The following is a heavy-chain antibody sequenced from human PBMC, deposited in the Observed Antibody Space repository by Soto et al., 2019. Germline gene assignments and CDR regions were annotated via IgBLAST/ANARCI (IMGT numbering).Heavy chain of an antibody. D-gene: IGHD2-2*01. CDR3: ARAAYQPLPST. J-gene: IGHJ5*02. Sequence: GGSLRLSCSASGFTFSSYWMIWVRQAPGKGLEWVADINQNGAEKHYLDSVEGRFTISRDNAKNSLYLQMNSLRDEDTAVYYCARAAYQPLPSTWGQGTLVTVSS. CDR1: GFTFSSYW. CDR2: INQNGAEK. V-gene: IGHV3-7*04.